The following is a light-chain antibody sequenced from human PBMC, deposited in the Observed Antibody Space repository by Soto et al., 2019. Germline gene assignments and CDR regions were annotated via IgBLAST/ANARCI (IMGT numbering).Light chain of an antibody. J-gene: IGKJ2*01. V-gene: IGKV3D-15*01. CDR3: QQDNIWPPYT. Sequence: EIVMTQSPATLSVSPGERATLSCRASQSLSSNVAWYQQKPGQAPRLLIYGASTRATGIPARCSGSGSGTEFTLTISSLQSEDFAVYYCQQDNIWPPYTVGQGTKLEIK. CDR1: QSLSSN. CDR2: GAS.